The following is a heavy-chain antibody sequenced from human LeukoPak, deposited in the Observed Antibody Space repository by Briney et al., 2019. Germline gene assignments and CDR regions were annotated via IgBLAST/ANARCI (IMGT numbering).Heavy chain of an antibody. CDR3: ARGTTAKAFDI. CDR1: GFTFSSYD. CDR2: ISGSGSTT. J-gene: IGHJ3*02. Sequence: GGSLRLSCVASGFTFSSYDISWDRQAPGKGLEWVSGISGSGSTTNYADSVKGRFTISRDNSKNTLYLQMNSLRAEDTAVYYCARGTTAKAFDIWGQGSMVTVSS. V-gene: IGHV3-23*01. D-gene: IGHD4-11*01.